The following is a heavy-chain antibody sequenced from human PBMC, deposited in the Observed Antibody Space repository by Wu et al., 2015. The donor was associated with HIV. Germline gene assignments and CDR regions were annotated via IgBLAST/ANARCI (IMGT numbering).Heavy chain of an antibody. V-gene: IGHV1-8*01. D-gene: IGHD3-10*01. CDR3: ATSYYGSGTYSTFYYYYAMDV. J-gene: IGHJ6*02. Sequence: QVQLVQSGAEVKKPGASVKVSCQASGYTITTYDFNWVRQAPGQGLERMGWMNSNNGKTGYGQKFQGRVAMTRNISTRTAYMELSGLKSEDTAVYYCATSYYGSGTYSTFYYYYAMDVWGQGTTVTVSS. CDR1: GYTITTYD. CDR2: MNSNNGKT.